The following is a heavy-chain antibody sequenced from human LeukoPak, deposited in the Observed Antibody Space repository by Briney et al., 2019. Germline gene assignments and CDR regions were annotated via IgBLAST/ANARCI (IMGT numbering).Heavy chain of an antibody. J-gene: IGHJ6*02. Sequence: ASVKVSCKASGYTFTGYYMHWVRQAPGQGLERMGWINPNSGGTNYAQKFQGRVTMTRDTSISTAYMELSRLRSDDTAVYYCARDIVATTNYYYYGMDVWGQGTTVTVSS. CDR2: INPNSGGT. V-gene: IGHV1-2*02. CDR1: GYTFTGYY. D-gene: IGHD5-12*01. CDR3: ARDIVATTNYYYYGMDV.